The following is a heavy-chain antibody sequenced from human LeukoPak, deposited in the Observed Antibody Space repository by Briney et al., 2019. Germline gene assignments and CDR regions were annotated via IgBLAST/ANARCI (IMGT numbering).Heavy chain of an antibody. Sequence: PGGSLRLSCAASGFTFSSYGMHWVRQAPGKGLEYVSAISSNGGSTYYANSVKGRFTISRDNSKNTLYLQMGSLRAEDMAVYYCARGAPGRDGYIGYWSQGTLVTVSS. D-gene: IGHD5-24*01. CDR1: GFTFSSYG. V-gene: IGHV3-64*01. J-gene: IGHJ4*02. CDR3: ARGAPGRDGYIGY. CDR2: ISSNGGST.